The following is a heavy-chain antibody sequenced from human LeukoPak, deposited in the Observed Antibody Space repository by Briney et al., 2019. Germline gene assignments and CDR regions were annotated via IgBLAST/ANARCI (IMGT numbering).Heavy chain of an antibody. J-gene: IGHJ4*02. D-gene: IGHD1-26*01. V-gene: IGHV4-59*08. Sequence: PSETLSLTCTVSGGSISSYYWSWIRQPPGKGLEWIGDIYYSGSTNYNPSLKSRVTISVDTSKNQFSLRLSSVTAADTAVYYSARLASGSYGPLTPFDYWGQGTLVTVSS. CDR3: ARLASGSYGPLTPFDY. CDR2: IYYSGST. CDR1: GGSISSYY.